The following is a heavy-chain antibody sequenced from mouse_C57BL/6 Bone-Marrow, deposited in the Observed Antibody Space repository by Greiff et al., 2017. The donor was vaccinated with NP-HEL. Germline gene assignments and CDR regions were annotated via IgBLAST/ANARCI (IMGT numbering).Heavy chain of an antibody. CDR1: GFTFSSYT. Sequence: EVQLVESGGGLVKPGGSLKLSCAASGFTFSSYTMSWVRQTPEKRLEWVATISGGGGNTYYPDSVKGRFTISRDNAKNTLYLQMSSLRSEDTAVYYCARTGTWFAYWGQGTLVTVSA. V-gene: IGHV5-9*04. CDR2: ISGGGGNT. D-gene: IGHD4-1*01. J-gene: IGHJ3*01. CDR3: ARTGTWFAY.